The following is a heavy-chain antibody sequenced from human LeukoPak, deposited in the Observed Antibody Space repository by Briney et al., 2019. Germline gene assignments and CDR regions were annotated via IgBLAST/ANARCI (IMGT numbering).Heavy chain of an antibody. CDR1: GFTFSSYA. Sequence: PGGSLRLSCAASGFTFSSYAMSWVRQAPGKGLEWVAIIKQDGSEKYYVDSVKGRFTISRDNARNSLYLQMNSLRAEDTAVYYCARDQRLYGSGSYYDGFVYWGQGTLVTVSS. V-gene: IGHV3-7*01. J-gene: IGHJ4*02. D-gene: IGHD3-10*01. CDR2: IKQDGSEK. CDR3: ARDQRLYGSGSYYDGFVY.